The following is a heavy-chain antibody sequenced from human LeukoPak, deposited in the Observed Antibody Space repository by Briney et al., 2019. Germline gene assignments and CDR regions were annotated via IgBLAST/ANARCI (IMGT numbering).Heavy chain of an antibody. CDR2: MKEDGTEE. CDR1: GFTFKYYW. J-gene: IGHJ4*02. Sequence: PGGSLRLSCAASGFTFKYYWMAWVRQARGKGLEWVAHMKEDGTEEYYVDSVKGRFTIFRDDAKSSLFLQMNSLTAEDTALYYCVRGGWELDYWGQGTLVTVSS. D-gene: IGHD1-26*01. V-gene: IGHV3-7*01. CDR3: VRGGWELDY.